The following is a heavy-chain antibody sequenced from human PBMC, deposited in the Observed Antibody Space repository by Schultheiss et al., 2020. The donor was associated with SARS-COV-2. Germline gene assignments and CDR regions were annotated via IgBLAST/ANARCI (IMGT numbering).Heavy chain of an antibody. D-gene: IGHD3-10*01. Sequence: SETLSLTCAVSGYSISSGYYWGWIRQPPGKGLEWIGSIYHSGSTYYNPSLKSRVTISVDTSKNQFSLKLSSVTAADTAVYYCARGLVRGVIQTDVLRFGYYFDYWGQGTLVTVSS. CDR3: ARGLVRGVIQTDVLRFGYYFDY. CDR1: GYSISSGYY. V-gene: IGHV4-38-2*01. CDR2: IYHSGST. J-gene: IGHJ4*02.